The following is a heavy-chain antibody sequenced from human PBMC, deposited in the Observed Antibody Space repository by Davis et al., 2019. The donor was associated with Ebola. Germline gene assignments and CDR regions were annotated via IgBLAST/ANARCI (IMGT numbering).Heavy chain of an antibody. V-gene: IGHV1-18*01. CDR2: ISAYNGNT. D-gene: IGHD1-1*01. Sequence: ASVKVSCKASGYTFTSYGISWVRQAPGQGLEWMGWISAYNGNTNYAQKLQGRVTMTTDTSTSTVYMELSSLRSEDTAVYYCARDQGYNWNGLYYYYYYYMDVWGKGTTVTVSS. J-gene: IGHJ6*03. CDR3: ARDQGYNWNGLYYYYYYYMDV. CDR1: GYTFTSYG.